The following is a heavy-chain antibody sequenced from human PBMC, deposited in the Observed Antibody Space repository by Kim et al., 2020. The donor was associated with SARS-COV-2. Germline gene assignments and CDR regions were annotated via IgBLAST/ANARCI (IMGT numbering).Heavy chain of an antibody. V-gene: IGHV4-34*01. CDR3: ARGLDSGSYYFDY. D-gene: IGHD1-26*01. J-gene: IGHJ4*02. Sequence: NPSLKSRVTISVDTSKNQFSLKLSSVTAADTAVYYCARGLDSGSYYFDYWGQGTLVTVSS.